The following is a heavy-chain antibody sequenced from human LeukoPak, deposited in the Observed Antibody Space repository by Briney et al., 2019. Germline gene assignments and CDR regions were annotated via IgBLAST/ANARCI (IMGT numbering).Heavy chain of an antibody. V-gene: IGHV3-21*01. CDR1: GFTFGSYG. J-gene: IGHJ4*02. Sequence: PGGSLRLSCAASGFTFGSYGMHWVRQAPGKGLEWVSSISSSSSYIYYADSVKGRFTISRDNAKNSLYLQMNSLRAEDTAVYYCAPPVAEGSWGQGTLVTVSS. CDR2: ISSSSSYI. CDR3: APPVAEGS. D-gene: IGHD6-19*01.